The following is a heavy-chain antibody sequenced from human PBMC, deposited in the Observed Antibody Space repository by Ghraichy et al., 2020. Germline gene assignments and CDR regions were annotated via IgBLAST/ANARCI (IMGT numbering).Heavy chain of an antibody. CDR2: ISGSGGST. Sequence: GGSLRLSCAASGFTFSSYAMSWVRQAPGKGLEWVSAISGSGGSTYYADSVKGRFTISRDNSKNTLYPQMNSLRAEDTAVYYCAKGLRFLEWLLYAHWYFDLWGRGTLVTVSS. J-gene: IGHJ2*01. CDR1: GFTFSSYA. D-gene: IGHD3-3*01. CDR3: AKGLRFLEWLLYAHWYFDL. V-gene: IGHV3-23*01.